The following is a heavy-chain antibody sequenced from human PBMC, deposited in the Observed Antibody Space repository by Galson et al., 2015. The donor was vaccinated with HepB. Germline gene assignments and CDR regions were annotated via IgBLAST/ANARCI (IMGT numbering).Heavy chain of an antibody. CDR3: AKDLWGVRTDYYYGMDV. D-gene: IGHD3-16*01. Sequence: SLRLSCAASGFTFDNYAIHWVRQAPGKGLEWVSGISWNSGSIGYADSVKGRFTISRDNAKNSLYLQMNSLRAEDTALYYCAKDLWGVRTDYYYGMDVWGQGTTVTVSS. V-gene: IGHV3-9*01. CDR2: ISWNSGSI. J-gene: IGHJ6*02. CDR1: GFTFDNYA.